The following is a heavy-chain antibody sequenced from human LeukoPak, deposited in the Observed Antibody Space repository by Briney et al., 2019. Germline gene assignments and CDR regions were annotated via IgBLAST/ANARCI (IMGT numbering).Heavy chain of an antibody. CDR2: ISAYNGNT. J-gene: IGHJ6*04. CDR3: AREVWDCSSTSCCNWGSYYYYYGMDV. D-gene: IGHD2-2*01. Sequence: ASVKVSCKASGYTFTSYGISWVRQAPGQGLEWMGWISAYNGNTNYAQKLQGRVTMTTDTSTSTAYMELRSLRSDDTAVYYCAREVWDCSSTSCCNWGSYYYYYGMDVWGKGTTVTVSS. CDR1: GYTFTSYG. V-gene: IGHV1-18*04.